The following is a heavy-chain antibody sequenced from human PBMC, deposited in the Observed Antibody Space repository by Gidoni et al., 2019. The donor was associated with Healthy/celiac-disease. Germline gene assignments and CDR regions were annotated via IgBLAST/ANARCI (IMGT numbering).Heavy chain of an antibody. CDR2: INHSGST. J-gene: IGHJ4*02. CDR1: GGSFSGYY. D-gene: IGHD5-18*01. V-gene: IGHV4-34*01. Sequence: QVQLQQWGAGLLKPSETLSLTCAVYGGSFSGYYWSWIRQPPGKGLEWMGEINHSGSTNYNPSLKSRVPISVDTSKNQFPLKLSSVTAADTAVYYCARGSRYSYGSFDYWGQGTLVTVSS. CDR3: ARGSRYSYGSFDY.